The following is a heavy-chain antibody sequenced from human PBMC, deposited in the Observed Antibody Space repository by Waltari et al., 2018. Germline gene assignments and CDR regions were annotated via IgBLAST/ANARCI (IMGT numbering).Heavy chain of an antibody. CDR3: ATYGQSPRNDQ. CDR1: GFAFDNFY. CDR2: ISDSGSTT. V-gene: IGHV3-23*01. D-gene: IGHD2-2*01. Sequence: EVQLLESGGGLKQPGGSLRLSCAASGFAFDNFYMTWVRPAPGRSLEWVSAISDSGSTTYYADSVKGRFTISRDNYKKMLYLQMSSLRVDDTAVYYCATYGQSPRNDQWGQGTQLTVSS. J-gene: IGHJ1*01.